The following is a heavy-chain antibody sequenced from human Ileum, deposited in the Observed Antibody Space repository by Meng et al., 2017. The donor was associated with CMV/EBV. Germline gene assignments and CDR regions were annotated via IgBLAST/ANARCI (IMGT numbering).Heavy chain of an antibody. D-gene: IGHD4-23*01. Sequence: GESLKISCAASGFTFSSFAMSWVRQAPGKGLEWVSNIDTGSRTYYASSVKGRFTISRDNSKNTLYLQMNSLRAEDTAVYYCAKTLDGGKDYWGQGTVVTVSS. V-gene: IGHV3-23*01. CDR3: AKTLDGGKDY. J-gene: IGHJ4*02. CDR2: IDTGSRT. CDR1: GFTFSSFA.